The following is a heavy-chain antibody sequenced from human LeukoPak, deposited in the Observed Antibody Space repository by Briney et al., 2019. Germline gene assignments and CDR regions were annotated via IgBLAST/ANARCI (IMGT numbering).Heavy chain of an antibody. CDR3: ARVGESYYYDSSGYYTSYYFDY. CDR1: GFTFSSYW. CDR2: IASDGSST. J-gene: IGHJ4*02. D-gene: IGHD3-22*01. V-gene: IGHV3-74*01. Sequence: PGGSLRLSCAASGFTFSSYWMNWVRQAPGKGLVWVSRIASDGSSTTYADSVKGRFSISRDNAKNTLYLQMNSLRVEDTAVYYCARVGESYYYDSSGYYTSYYFDYWGQGTLVTVSS.